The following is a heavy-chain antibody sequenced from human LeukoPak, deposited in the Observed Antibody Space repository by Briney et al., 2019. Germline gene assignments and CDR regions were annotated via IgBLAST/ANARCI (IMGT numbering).Heavy chain of an antibody. D-gene: IGHD3-16*01. V-gene: IGHV3-74*01. CDR3: ARPLGERNYFDY. CDR1: GFTFSSYW. Sequence: PGGSLRLSCAASGFTFSSYWMHWVRQAPGKGLVRVSRINSDGSSTSYADSVKGRFTISRDNAKNTLYLQMNSLRAEDTAVYYCARPLGERNYFDYWGQGTLVTVSS. J-gene: IGHJ4*02. CDR2: INSDGSST.